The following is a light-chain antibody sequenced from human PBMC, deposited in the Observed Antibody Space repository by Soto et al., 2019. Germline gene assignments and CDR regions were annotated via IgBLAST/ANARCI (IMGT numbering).Light chain of an antibody. CDR1: SSGVGGYNF. CDR3: SSYTTSSTVV. Sequence: QSVLTQPASVFGSPGQSITISCTGTSSGVGGYNFVSWYQQLPGKAPKLMIYEVTSRPSGVSNRFSGSKSGNTASLTISGLQPEDEAEYYCSSYTTSSTVVFGTGTKVTV. J-gene: IGLJ1*01. V-gene: IGLV2-14*03. CDR2: EVT.